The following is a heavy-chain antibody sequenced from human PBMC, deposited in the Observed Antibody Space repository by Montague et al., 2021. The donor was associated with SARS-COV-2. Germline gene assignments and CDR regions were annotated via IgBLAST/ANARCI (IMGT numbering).Heavy chain of an antibody. CDR3: AEDFGN. V-gene: IGHV3-23*03. CDR2: IFSGGTST. J-gene: IGHJ4*02. Sequence: SLRLSCAASGFTFSSHGMSWFRQAPGKGLEWVSVIFSGGTSTYYADSVKGRFTISRDNHKNTLYLQMNTLRAEDTDVYYCAEDFGNWGKGTLVTVAS. D-gene: IGHD1-14*01. CDR1: GFTFSSHG.